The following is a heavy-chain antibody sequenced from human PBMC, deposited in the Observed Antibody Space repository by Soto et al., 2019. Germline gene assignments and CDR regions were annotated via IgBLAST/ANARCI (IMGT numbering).Heavy chain of an antibody. D-gene: IGHD3-10*01. Sequence: SVKVSCKASGGTFSSYAISWVRQAPGQGLEWMGGIIPIFGTANYAQKFQGRVTITADESTSTAYMELSSLRSEDTAVYYCATEYYYGSGSFFYYWGQGTLVTVSS. CDR2: IIPIFGTA. J-gene: IGHJ4*02. CDR1: GGTFSSYA. V-gene: IGHV1-69*13. CDR3: ATEYYYGSGSFFYY.